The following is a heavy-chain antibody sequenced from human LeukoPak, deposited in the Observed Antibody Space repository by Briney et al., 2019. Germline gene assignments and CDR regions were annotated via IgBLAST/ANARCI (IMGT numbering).Heavy chain of an antibody. V-gene: IGHV2-70*11. CDR2: IDWDDDK. CDR3: ARSEPPNRGYDFDY. Sequence: RLSGPTLVNPTQTLTLTCTFSGFSLSTSGMCVSWIRQPPGKALEWLARIDWDDDKYYSTSLKTRLTISKDTPKNQVVLTMTNMDPVDTATYYCARSEPPNRGYDFDYWGQGTLVTVSS. CDR1: GFSLSTSGMC. J-gene: IGHJ4*02. D-gene: IGHD3-10*01.